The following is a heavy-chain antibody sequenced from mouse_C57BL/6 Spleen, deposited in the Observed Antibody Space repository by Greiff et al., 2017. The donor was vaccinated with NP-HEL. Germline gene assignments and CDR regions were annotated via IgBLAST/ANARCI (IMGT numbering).Heavy chain of an antibody. Sequence: QVQLKQSGAELVRPGASVTLSCKASGYTFTDYEMHWVKQTPVHGLEWIGAIDPETGGTAYNQKFKGKAILTADKSSSTAYMELRSLTSEDSAVYYCTRRGSSYGDYYAMDYWGQGTSVTVSS. CDR1: GYTFTDYE. CDR3: TRRGSSYGDYYAMDY. CDR2: IDPETGGT. J-gene: IGHJ4*01. V-gene: IGHV1-15*01. D-gene: IGHD1-1*01.